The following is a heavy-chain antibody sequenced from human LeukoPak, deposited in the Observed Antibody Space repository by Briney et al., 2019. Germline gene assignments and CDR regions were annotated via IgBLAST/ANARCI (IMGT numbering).Heavy chain of an antibody. V-gene: IGHV4-4*07. CDR1: GGSINSYY. CDR2: AYSSGNT. D-gene: IGHD4-23*01. Sequence: SETPSLTCTASGGSINSYYWSWIRQPAGKGLEWIGRAYSSGNTNYNPSLKSRVSMSVDTSKNQLSLKLTSVTAADTAVYYCARGGKATVVTMWGQGILVTVSS. J-gene: IGHJ4*02. CDR3: ARGGKATVVTM.